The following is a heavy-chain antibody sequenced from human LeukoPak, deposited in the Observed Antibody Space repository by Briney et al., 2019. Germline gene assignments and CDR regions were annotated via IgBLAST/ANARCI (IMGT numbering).Heavy chain of an antibody. Sequence: PGGSLRLSCAASGFTASNNYMSWVRQAPGQGLEWVSVIYSGDNTYYVESLKGRFTISRDNSKNTLFLQMNRLRAEDTAVYYCAGRRVLDASFDYWGQGTLVTVSS. V-gene: IGHV3-66*02. J-gene: IGHJ4*02. CDR3: AGRRVLDASFDY. CDR1: GFTASNNY. D-gene: IGHD3-16*01. CDR2: IYSGDNT.